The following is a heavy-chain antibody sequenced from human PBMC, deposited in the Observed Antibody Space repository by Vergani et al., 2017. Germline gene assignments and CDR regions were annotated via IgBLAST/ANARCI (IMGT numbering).Heavy chain of an antibody. CDR3: ATKSCGTPGCQIGYFRE. CDR2: ISYDGTQK. D-gene: IGHD1-1*01. J-gene: IGHJ1*01. Sequence: QVHLVESGEGVVKPGRSLRLSCVVSGFTSSYDGMHWVRQAPGKGLEWVAVISYDGTQKYYADSVKGRFTISRDNSKSTLYLQMNSLRTEDTAVYYCATKSCGTPGCQIGYFREWGQGTLVTVSS. CDR1: GFTSSYDG. V-gene: IGHV3-30*03.